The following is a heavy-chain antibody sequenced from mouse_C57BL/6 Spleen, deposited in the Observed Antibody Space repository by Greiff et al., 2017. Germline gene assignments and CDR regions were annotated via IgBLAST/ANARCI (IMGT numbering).Heavy chain of an antibody. CDR1: GFTFSSYA. J-gene: IGHJ2*01. CDR2: ISDGGSYT. CDR3: ARDRRLDYFDY. D-gene: IGHD4-1*01. V-gene: IGHV5-4*01. Sequence: EVMLVESGGGLVKPGGSLKLSCAASGFTFSSYAMSWVRQTPEKRLEWVATISDGGSYTYYPDNVKGRFTISRDNAKNNLYLQMSHLKSEDIAMYYCARDRRLDYFDYWGQGTTLTVSS.